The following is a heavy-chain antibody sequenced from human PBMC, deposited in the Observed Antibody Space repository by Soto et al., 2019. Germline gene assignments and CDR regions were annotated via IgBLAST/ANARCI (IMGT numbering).Heavy chain of an antibody. J-gene: IGHJ4*02. CDR3: ARVLGYCSGGNCYPDY. D-gene: IGHD2-15*01. CDR2: IYYSGYT. Sequence: QVQLQESGPGLVKPSQTLSLTCTVSGGSISSGSYYWSWIRQHPGKGLEWIGYIYYSGYTYYNPSLQSRVTMALDTSTNQFSLKLSSVTAADTAVYYCARVLGYCSGGNCYPDYWGQGTLVTVSS. V-gene: IGHV4-31*03. CDR1: GGSISSGSYY.